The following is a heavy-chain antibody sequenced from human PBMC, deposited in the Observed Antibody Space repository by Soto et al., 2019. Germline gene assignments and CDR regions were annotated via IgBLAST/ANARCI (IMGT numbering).Heavy chain of an antibody. CDR2: ISSSSSYI. Sequence: PGGSLRLSCASSGFTFSSYSMNWVRQAPGKGLEWVSSISSSSSYIYYADSVKGRFTISRDNAKNSLYLQMNSLRAEDTAAYYCARDSGSYYDSSGYYSPRALDYWGQGTLVTVPQ. J-gene: IGHJ4*02. CDR3: ARDSGSYYDSSGYYSPRALDY. D-gene: IGHD3-22*01. V-gene: IGHV3-21*01. CDR1: GFTFSSYS.